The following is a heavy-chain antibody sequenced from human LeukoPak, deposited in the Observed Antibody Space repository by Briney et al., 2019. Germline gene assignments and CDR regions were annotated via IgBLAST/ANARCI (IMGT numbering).Heavy chain of an antibody. CDR3: ARAEIYCSGGSCYPVGADY. J-gene: IGHJ4*02. CDR2: ISAYNGNT. Sequence: GASVKVSCKASGYTFTSYGISWVRQAPGQGLEWMGWISAYNGNTNYAQKLQGRVTMTTDTSTSTAYMELRSLRPDDTAVYYCARAEIYCSGGSCYPVGADYWGQGTLVTVSS. V-gene: IGHV1-18*04. CDR1: GYTFTSYG. D-gene: IGHD2-15*01.